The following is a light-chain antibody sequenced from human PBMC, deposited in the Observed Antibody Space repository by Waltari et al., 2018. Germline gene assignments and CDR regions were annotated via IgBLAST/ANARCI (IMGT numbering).Light chain of an antibody. V-gene: IGKV1-5*03. J-gene: IGKJ1*01. CDR2: EAF. CDR1: QSISSW. CDR3: QHYNSYPWT. Sequence: DIQMTQSPSTLSASVGDRVTITCRASQSISSWLARYQQKPGKAPKLLLYEAFSLESGVPSRFSGSGSGTEFTLTISSLQPDDFATYYCQHYNSYPWTFGQGTKVDIK.